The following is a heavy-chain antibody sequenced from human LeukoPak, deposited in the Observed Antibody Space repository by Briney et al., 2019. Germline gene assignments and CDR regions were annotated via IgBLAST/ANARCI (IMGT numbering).Heavy chain of an antibody. J-gene: IGHJ6*02. CDR2: IYYSGRT. CDR3: ARTGPHYYYGMDV. Sequence: PSETLSLTCTVSGGSISSYYWSWIRQPPGKGLEWIGYIYYSGRTNYNPSLKSRVTISVDTSKNQLSLKLSSVTAADTAVYYCARTGPHYYYGMDVWGQGTTVTVSS. CDR1: GGSISSYY. V-gene: IGHV4-59*01. D-gene: IGHD3-9*01.